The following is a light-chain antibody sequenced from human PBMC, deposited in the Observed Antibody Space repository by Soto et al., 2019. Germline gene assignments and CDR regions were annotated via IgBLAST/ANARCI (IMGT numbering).Light chain of an antibody. J-gene: IGLJ2*01. CDR2: DVS. V-gene: IGLV2-14*01. CDR1: SSDVGGYNY. Sequence: QSALTQPASVSGSPGQSITISCTGTSSDVGGYNYVSWYQQHPGKAPKLMIYDVSNRPPGVSNRCSGSKSGNTASLTISGLQAEYEADYYCSSYTSSSTPVFVGGTKLTVL. CDR3: SSYTSSSTPV.